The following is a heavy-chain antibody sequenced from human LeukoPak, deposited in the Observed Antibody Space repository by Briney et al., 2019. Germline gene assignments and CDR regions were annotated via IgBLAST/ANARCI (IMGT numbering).Heavy chain of an antibody. CDR2: IYYSGST. D-gene: IGHD3-10*01. CDR1: GGSISSYY. CDR3: ARDYMVRGYYYGMDV. Sequence: SETLSLTCTVSGGSISSYYWSWIRQPPGKGLEWIGYIYYSGSTNYNPSLKSRVTISVDTSKSQFSLKLSSVTAADTAVYYCARDYMVRGYYYGMDVWGQGTTVTVSS. J-gene: IGHJ6*02. V-gene: IGHV4-59*01.